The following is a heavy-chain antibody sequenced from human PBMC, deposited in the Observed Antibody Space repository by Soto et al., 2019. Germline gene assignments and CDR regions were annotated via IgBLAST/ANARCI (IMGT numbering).Heavy chain of an antibody. Sequence: SETLSLTCAVYGGSFSGYYWSWIRQPPGKGLEWIGEINHSGSTSYNPSLKSRVTISVDTSKNQFSLKLSSVTAADTAVYYCARARIVVVPAARYNWFDPWGQGTLVTVSS. J-gene: IGHJ5*02. CDR2: INHSGST. D-gene: IGHD2-2*01. V-gene: IGHV4-34*01. CDR3: ARARIVVVPAARYNWFDP. CDR1: GGSFSGYY.